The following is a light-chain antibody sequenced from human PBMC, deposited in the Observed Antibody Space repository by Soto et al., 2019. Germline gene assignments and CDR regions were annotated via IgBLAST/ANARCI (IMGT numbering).Light chain of an antibody. Sequence: EITLTQSAVTLSVSRVARATLSFRASQSVGSNLAWYQQKPGQAPRLIIYGASTRATGVPPRFSGSGSGTEFTLTISSLQSEDFAVYYCQKFNKWPWTLGQGTKVDI. CDR2: GAS. J-gene: IGKJ1*01. CDR3: QKFNKWPWT. V-gene: IGKV3-15*01. CDR1: QSVGSN.